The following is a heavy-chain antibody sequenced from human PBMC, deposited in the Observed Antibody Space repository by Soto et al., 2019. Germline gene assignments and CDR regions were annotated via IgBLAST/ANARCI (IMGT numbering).Heavy chain of an antibody. CDR3: ARGYCSGGRCYVRESPDAFDI. CDR2: IYYSGST. Sequence: SETLSLTCTVSGGSISSYYWSWIRQPPGKGLEWIGYIYYSGSTNYNPSLKSRVTISVDTSKNQFSLKLSSVTAADTAVYYCARGYCSGGRCYVRESPDAFDIWGKGTMVTVS. J-gene: IGHJ3*02. CDR1: GGSISSYY. V-gene: IGHV4-59*01. D-gene: IGHD2-15*01.